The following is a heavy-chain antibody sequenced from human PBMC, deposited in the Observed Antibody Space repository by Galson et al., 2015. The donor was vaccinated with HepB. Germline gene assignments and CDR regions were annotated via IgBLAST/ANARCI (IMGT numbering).Heavy chain of an antibody. CDR2: ISSSSSYT. V-gene: IGHV3-11*03. D-gene: IGHD3-22*01. J-gene: IGHJ4*02. Sequence: SLRLSCAASGFTFSDYYMSWIRQAPGKGLEWVSYISSSSSYTNYADSVKGRFTISRDNAKNSLYLQMNSLRAEDTAVYYCASASKNYYDSSGFLFDYWGQGTLVTVSS. CDR3: ASASKNYYDSSGFLFDY. CDR1: GFTFSDYY.